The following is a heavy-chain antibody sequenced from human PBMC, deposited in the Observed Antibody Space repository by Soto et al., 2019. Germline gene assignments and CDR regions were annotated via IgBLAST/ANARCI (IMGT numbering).Heavy chain of an antibody. CDR2: IYYSGST. J-gene: IGHJ4*02. D-gene: IGHD3-10*01. Sequence: SETLSLTCTVSGGSISSSSYYWGWIRQPPGKGLEWIGSIYYSGSTYYNPSLKSRVTISVDTSKTQCSLRLSSVTAADTAVYYCARHEIREEFVIDYVSYWGQGTLVTVSS. V-gene: IGHV4-39*01. CDR3: ARHEIREEFVIDYVSY. CDR1: GGSISSSSYY.